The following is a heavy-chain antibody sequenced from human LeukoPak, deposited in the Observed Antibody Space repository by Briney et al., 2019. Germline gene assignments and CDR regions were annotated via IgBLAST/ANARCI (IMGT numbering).Heavy chain of an antibody. CDR2: ISSSSSYI. CDR1: GFTFSSYS. Sequence: PGRSLRLSCAASGFTFSSYSMNWVRQAPGKGLEWVSSISSSSSYIYYADSVKGRFTISRDNAKNSLYLQMNSLRAEDTAVYYCARDGYPLLYYMDVWGKGTTVTVSS. J-gene: IGHJ6*03. D-gene: IGHD1-1*01. V-gene: IGHV3-21*01. CDR3: ARDGYPLLYYMDV.